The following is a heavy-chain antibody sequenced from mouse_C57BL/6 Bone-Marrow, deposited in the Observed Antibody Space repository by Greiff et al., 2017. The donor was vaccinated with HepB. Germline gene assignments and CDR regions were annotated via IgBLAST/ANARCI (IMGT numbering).Heavy chain of an antibody. V-gene: IGHV1-26*01. D-gene: IGHD3-3*01. CDR1: GYTFTDYY. CDR2: INPNNGGT. J-gene: IGHJ1*03. Sequence: EVQLQQSGPELVKPGASVKISCKASGYTFTDYYMNWVKQSHGKSLEWIGDINPNNGGTSYNQKFKGKATLTVDKSSSTAYMELRSLTSEDSAVYYCARRGLGGYFDVWGKGTTVTVSS. CDR3: ARRGLGGYFDV.